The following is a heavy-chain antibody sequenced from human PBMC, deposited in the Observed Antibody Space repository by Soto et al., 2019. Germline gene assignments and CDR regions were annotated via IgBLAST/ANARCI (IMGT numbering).Heavy chain of an antibody. Sequence: PGGSLRLSCAASGFTFSSYGMHWVRQAPGKGLEWVAVISYDGSNKYYADSVKGRFTISRDNSKNTLYLQMNSLRAEDTAAYYCAKDAGYNPDWGQGTLVTVSS. CDR2: ISYDGSNK. J-gene: IGHJ4*02. D-gene: IGHD6-25*01. CDR1: GFTFSSYG. V-gene: IGHV3-30*18. CDR3: AKDAGYNPD.